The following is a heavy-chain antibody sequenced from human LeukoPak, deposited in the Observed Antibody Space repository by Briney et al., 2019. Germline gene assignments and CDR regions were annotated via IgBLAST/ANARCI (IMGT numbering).Heavy chain of an antibody. CDR2: IYTSGTT. CDR1: GGSVRRGNYY. Sequence: PSETLSLTCTVSGGSVRRGNYYWTWIRQPAGSGLEWIGRIYTSGTTDYNPSLRTRVTISVDASRNQFSLKLKSVTAADTAVYYCARERDNWGSAAYFDYWGQGTLVTVSS. V-gene: IGHV4-61*10. D-gene: IGHD7-27*01. CDR3: ARERDNWGSAAYFDY. J-gene: IGHJ4*02.